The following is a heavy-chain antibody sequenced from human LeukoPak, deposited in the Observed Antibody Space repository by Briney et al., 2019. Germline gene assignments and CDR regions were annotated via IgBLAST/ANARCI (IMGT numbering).Heavy chain of an antibody. D-gene: IGHD5-12*01. CDR3: AREPSPGGNSGNDLSAY. CDR2: IYTCDTK. V-gene: IGHV3-66*01. CDR1: GGTVSSNY. J-gene: IGHJ4*02. Sequence: GGSLTLSSTVSGGTVSSNYMTWVRRAPGKGREWVSIIYTCDTKYSADTVKGRFTISRDNSKSTRYLQMKGLRVEDTAVYYCAREPSPGGNSGNDLSAYWGEGALVTVSS.